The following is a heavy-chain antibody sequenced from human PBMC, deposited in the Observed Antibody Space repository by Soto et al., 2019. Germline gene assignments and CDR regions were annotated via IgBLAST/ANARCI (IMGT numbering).Heavy chain of an antibody. V-gene: IGHV1-46*01. CDR1: GYTFTSYY. CDR3: ARGPATAPDAY. J-gene: IGHJ4*02. D-gene: IGHD2-2*01. Sequence: GASVKVSCKASGYTFTSYYMHWVRQAPGQGLEWMGIINPSGGTTTYAQKFQGRVTMTRDTSTSTVYMELSSLRSEDTAVYYCARGPATAPDAYWGLGTLVTVSS. CDR2: INPSGGTT.